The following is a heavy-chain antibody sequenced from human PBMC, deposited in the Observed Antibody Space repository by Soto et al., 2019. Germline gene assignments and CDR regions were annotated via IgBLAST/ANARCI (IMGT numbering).Heavy chain of an antibody. D-gene: IGHD6-6*01. Sequence: QVQLQESGPGLVKASQTLSLICNVSGESISSGGYYWSWIRHHPGKGLEWIGYIYDSESAYYNPSLKSRVTISKDTSKNHFAMKLSSVTAADTAVYYCARASSSSSAADYWGQGTLVTVSS. CDR2: IYDSESA. V-gene: IGHV4-31*03. J-gene: IGHJ4*02. CDR3: ARASSSSSAADY. CDR1: GESISSGGYY.